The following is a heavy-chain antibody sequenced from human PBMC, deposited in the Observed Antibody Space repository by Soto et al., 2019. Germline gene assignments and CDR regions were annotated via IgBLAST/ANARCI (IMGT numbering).Heavy chain of an antibody. CDR1: GGSISRGGYY. V-gene: IGHV4-31*03. D-gene: IGHD3-10*01. Sequence: TLSLTCTVSGGSISRGGYYWSWIRQHPGKGLEWIGYIYYSESTYYNPSLKSRLTISIDTSKNHFSLKLSSVTDADTAFYYCARVVWFGYSPYHFEYWGQGAQVNVSS. CDR2: IYYSEST. J-gene: IGHJ4*02. CDR3: ARVVWFGYSPYHFEY.